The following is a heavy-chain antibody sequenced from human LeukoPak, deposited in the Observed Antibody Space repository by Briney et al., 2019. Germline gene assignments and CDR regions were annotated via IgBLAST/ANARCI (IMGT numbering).Heavy chain of an antibody. J-gene: IGHJ5*02. CDR3: ARDKLGLGELSLYDQ. V-gene: IGHV1-2*02. Sequence: ASVKVSCKASGYTLTGYYMHWVRQAPGQGLEWMGWMNPNSGGTKYAQKLQGRVTMTRDTSISTAYMELSRLRSDDTAMYYCARDKLGLGELSLYDQWGQGTLVTV. CDR2: MNPNSGGT. CDR1: GYTLTGYY. D-gene: IGHD3-16*02.